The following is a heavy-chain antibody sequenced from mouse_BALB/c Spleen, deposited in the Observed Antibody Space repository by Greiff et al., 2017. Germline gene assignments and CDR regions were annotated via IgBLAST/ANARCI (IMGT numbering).Heavy chain of an antibody. J-gene: IGHJ4*01. CDR3: ARHGYYGSSYYAMDY. V-gene: IGHV5-6*01. CDR1: GFTFSSYG. D-gene: IGHD1-1*01. CDR2: ISSGGSYT. Sequence: EVKLMESGGDLVKPGGSLKLSCAASGFTFSSYGMSWVRQTPDKRLEWVATISSGGSYTYYPDSVKGRFTISRDNAKNTLYLQMSSLKSEDTAMYYCARHGYYGSSYYAMDYWGQGTSVTVSS.